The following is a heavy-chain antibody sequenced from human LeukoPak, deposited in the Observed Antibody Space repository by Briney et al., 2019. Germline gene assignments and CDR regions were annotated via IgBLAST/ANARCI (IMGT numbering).Heavy chain of an antibody. J-gene: IGHJ4*02. CDR1: GDSVSSNSAA. V-gene: IGHV6-1*01. D-gene: IGHD6-19*01. Sequence: SQTLSLTCAISGDSVSSNSAAWNWIRQSPSRGLGWLGRTYYRSKWYNDYAVSVKSRITINPDTSKNQFSLQLNSVTPEDTAVYYCARGGYSSGWAVWFDYWGQGTLVTVSS. CDR3: ARGGYSSGWAVWFDY. CDR2: TYYRSKWYN.